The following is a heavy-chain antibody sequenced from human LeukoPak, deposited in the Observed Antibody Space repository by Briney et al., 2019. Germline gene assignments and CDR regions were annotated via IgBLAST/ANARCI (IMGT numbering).Heavy chain of an antibody. Sequence: SETLSLTCAVYGGSFSGYNWSWLRQPPGKGLEWIGEINHSGTTKYNPSLKSRVTISVDMSQIQVSLKLSSVAAADTAVYYCARLPQLAADAGVDYWGQGTLVTVSS. V-gene: IGHV4-34*01. CDR2: INHSGTT. CDR1: GGSFSGYN. D-gene: IGHD2-15*01. J-gene: IGHJ4*02. CDR3: ARLPQLAADAGVDY.